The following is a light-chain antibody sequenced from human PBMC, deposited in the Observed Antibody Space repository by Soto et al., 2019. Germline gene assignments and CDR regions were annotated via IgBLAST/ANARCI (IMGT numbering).Light chain of an antibody. CDR2: KAS. V-gene: IGKV1-5*03. Sequence: DIQMTQSPSTLSASVGDRVTITCRASQSINNWLAWYQQKPRKAPKLLIYKASILESGVPSRFSGSGSGTEFTLTISSLQPDDFATYYCQQYNRYSWTFGQGTNVEIK. CDR3: QQYNRYSWT. CDR1: QSINNW. J-gene: IGKJ1*01.